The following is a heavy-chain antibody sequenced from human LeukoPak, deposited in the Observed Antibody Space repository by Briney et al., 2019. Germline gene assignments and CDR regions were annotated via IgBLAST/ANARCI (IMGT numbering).Heavy chain of an antibody. J-gene: IGHJ6*02. CDR3: ARDGWDYYDSSGYSPYYYYGMDV. D-gene: IGHD3-22*01. Sequence: GGSLRLSCAASGFTFSSYSMNWVRQAPGKGLEWVANIKQDGSEKYYVDSVKGRFTISRDNAKNSLYLQMNSLRAEDTAVYYCARDGWDYYDSSGYSPYYYYGMDVWGQGTTVTVSS. V-gene: IGHV3-7*03. CDR1: GFTFSSYS. CDR2: IKQDGSEK.